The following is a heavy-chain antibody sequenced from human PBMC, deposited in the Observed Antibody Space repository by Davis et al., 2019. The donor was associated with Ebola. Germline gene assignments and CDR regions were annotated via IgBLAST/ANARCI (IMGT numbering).Heavy chain of an antibody. Sequence: GSLRLSCAVSGGSISSSNWWSWVRQPPGKGLEWIGEIYHSGSTNYNPSLKSRVTISVDKSKNQFSLKLSSVTAEDTAVYYCARSGLYWGNYYYGMDVWGQGTTVTVSS. CDR1: GGSISSSNW. CDR2: IYHSGST. D-gene: IGHD2-8*02. V-gene: IGHV4-4*02. J-gene: IGHJ6*02. CDR3: ARSGLYWGNYYYGMDV.